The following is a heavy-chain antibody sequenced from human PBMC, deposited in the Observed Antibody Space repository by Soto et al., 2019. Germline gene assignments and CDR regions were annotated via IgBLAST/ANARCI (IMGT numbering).Heavy chain of an antibody. Sequence: HPGGSLRLSCAASGFTVSGNYMSWVRQAPGKGLEWVSVIYSGGSIYYADFVKGRFTISRDNSKNTLDLQMNSLRSEDTAVYYCAKEVGHSNWGQGILVNVSS. V-gene: IGHV3-53*01. CDR2: IYSGGSI. D-gene: IGHD2-2*01. CDR1: GFTVSGNY. CDR3: AKEVGHSN. J-gene: IGHJ4*02.